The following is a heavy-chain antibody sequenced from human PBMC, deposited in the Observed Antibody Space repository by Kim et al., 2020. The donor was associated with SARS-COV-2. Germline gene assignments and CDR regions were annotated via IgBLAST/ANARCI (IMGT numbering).Heavy chain of an antibody. J-gene: IGHJ6*02. CDR3: AKWGVAAGLDA. CDR2: K. Sequence: KDYGESVKGRFTTSRDNAENSRYLQMNSLRAEDTAVYYCAKWGVAAGLDAWGQGTTVIVSS. D-gene: IGHD3-10*01. V-gene: IGHV3-7*03.